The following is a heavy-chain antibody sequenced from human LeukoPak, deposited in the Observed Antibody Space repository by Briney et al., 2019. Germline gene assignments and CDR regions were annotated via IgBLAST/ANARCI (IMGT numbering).Heavy chain of an antibody. Sequence: PSETLSLTCTVSGGSISSYYWTWIRQPPGKGLERIAYIYYSGSTNYNPSLKSRVTISVDKSKNQFSLKLRSVTAADTAVYYCARGEVALNWFDPWGQGTLVTVSS. D-gene: IGHD2-15*01. V-gene: IGHV4-59*01. J-gene: IGHJ5*02. CDR2: IYYSGST. CDR3: ARGEVALNWFDP. CDR1: GGSISSYY.